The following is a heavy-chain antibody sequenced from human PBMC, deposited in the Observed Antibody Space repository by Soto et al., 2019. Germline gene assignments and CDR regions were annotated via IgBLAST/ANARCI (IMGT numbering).Heavy chain of an antibody. V-gene: IGHV2-26*01. Sequence: SRTSLVPPTETLTVTCPVSGLSLSTSHLGVIWIRQPPGKPLEWVAHIFSNDEKSYSTSLDRRLTISKDTSKSQVVLTMTNMDPVDSGTYYCALIKDCTRTDCFLASFDPWGQGILVTVSA. CDR2: IFSNDEK. CDR3: ALIKDCTRTDCFLASFDP. CDR1: GLSLSTSHLG. D-gene: IGHD2-2*01. J-gene: IGHJ5*02.